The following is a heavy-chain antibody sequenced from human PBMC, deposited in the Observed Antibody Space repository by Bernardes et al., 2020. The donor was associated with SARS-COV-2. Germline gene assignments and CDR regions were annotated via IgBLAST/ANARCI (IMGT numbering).Heavy chain of an antibody. CDR1: GGSISNYY. D-gene: IGHD6-13*01. V-gene: IGHV4-59*01. CDR2: IFYSGST. Sequence: SETLSLTYTVSGGSISNYYWSWIRQPPGKGLEWIGYIFYSGSTNYNPSLTSRVTISVDTSKSQFSLKLSSVTAADTAVYYCARGSSWSRPNFDYWGQGTLVNGSS. J-gene: IGHJ4*02. CDR3: ARGSSWSRPNFDY.